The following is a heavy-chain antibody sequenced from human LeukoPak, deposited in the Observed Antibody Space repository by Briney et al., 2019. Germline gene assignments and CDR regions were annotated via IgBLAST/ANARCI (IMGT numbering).Heavy chain of an antibody. CDR2: ISGSGGTT. V-gene: IGHV3-23*01. Sequence: GGSLRLSCAASGFSFSNYAISWVRQAPGKALEWVSVISGSGGTTFYADPVKGRFTISRDNSNNTLYLQMNSLRVGDTAVYYCAKGRTVLNDALDVWGQGTMVTVSS. CDR3: AKGRTVLNDALDV. J-gene: IGHJ3*01. D-gene: IGHD4-11*01. CDR1: GFSFSNYA.